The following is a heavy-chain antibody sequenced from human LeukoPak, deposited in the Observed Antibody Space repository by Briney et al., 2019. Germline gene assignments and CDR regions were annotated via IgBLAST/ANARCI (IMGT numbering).Heavy chain of an antibody. CDR1: GFTFSTYA. Sequence: GGSLRLSCAASGFTFSTYAMSWVRQAPGKGLEWVSAMSGSGGSTKYADSVKGRFTISRDDSKNTLYLQMNSLRAEDTAVYYCAKDGYSSSLNHPGATEFDYWGRGTLVTVSS. CDR3: AKDGYSSSLNHPGATEFDY. D-gene: IGHD6-6*01. CDR2: MSGSGGST. J-gene: IGHJ4*02. V-gene: IGHV3-23*01.